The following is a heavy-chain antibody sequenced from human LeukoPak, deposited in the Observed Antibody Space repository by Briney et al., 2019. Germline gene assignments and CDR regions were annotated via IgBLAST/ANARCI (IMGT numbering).Heavy chain of an antibody. V-gene: IGHV4-34*01. Sequence: SETLSLTCAVYGGSFSGYYWSWIRQPPGKGLEWIGEINHSGRTNYNPSLKGRVTISVDTSKNQFSLKLRFVTAADTAVYYCARPRDSGWSKTWDYWGQGTLVTVSS. CDR1: GGSFSGYY. D-gene: IGHD6-13*01. CDR3: ARPRDSGWSKTWDY. CDR2: INHSGRT. J-gene: IGHJ4*02.